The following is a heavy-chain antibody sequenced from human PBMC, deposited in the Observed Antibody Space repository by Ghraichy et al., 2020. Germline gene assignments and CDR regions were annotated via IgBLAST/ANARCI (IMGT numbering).Heavy chain of an antibody. Sequence: SETLSLTCTVSGGSINSLYYWGWIRQSPGKGLEWIGSMYHDGHTYYSPSIKSRVTISVDMSKKQFSLKVASVTATDTAVYFCASRVGDTANYYNGMDVWGQGTTVTVSS. V-gene: IGHV4-38-2*02. CDR1: GGSINSLYY. J-gene: IGHJ6*02. CDR3: ASRVGDTANYYNGMDV. CDR2: MYHDGHT. D-gene: IGHD1-26*01.